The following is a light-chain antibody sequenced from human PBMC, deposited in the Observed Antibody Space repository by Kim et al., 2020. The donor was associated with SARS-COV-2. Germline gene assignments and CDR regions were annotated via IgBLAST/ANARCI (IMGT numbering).Light chain of an antibody. CDR3: SSYTSTSTWV. CDR2: GVT. CDR1: SSDVGGYPY. J-gene: IGLJ3*02. Sequence: QSALTQPASMSGSPGQSITISCTGSSSDVGGYPYVSWYQQHPGKAPKLIIYGVTNRPSGVSSRFSGSKSANTASLTISGLQAADEADYHCSSYTSTSTWVFGGGTQLTVL. V-gene: IGLV2-14*03.